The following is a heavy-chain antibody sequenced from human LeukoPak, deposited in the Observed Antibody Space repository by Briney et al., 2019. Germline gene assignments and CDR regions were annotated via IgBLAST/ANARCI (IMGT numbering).Heavy chain of an antibody. CDR2: INYSGST. CDR3: ARAAINYDFWSGYVCYFDY. V-gene: IGHV4-34*01. D-gene: IGHD3-3*01. CDR1: GGSFSGYY. Sequence: SETLSLTCAVYGGSFSGYYWSWIRQPPGKGLEWIGEINYSGSTNYNPSLKSRVTISVDTSKNQFSLKLSSVTAADTAVYYCARAAINYDFWSGYVCYFDYWGQGTLVTVSS. J-gene: IGHJ4*02.